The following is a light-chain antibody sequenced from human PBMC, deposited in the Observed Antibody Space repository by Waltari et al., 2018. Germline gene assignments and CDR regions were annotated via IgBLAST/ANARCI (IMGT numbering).Light chain of an antibody. V-gene: IGLV1-44*01. CDR1: SSNIGADT. CDR3: AIWDGSLNGPV. J-gene: IGLJ3*02. CDR2: SID. Sequence: QSVLTQPPSASGTPGQRVTISCSGISSNIGADTITWYQQLPGTAPKLLMYSIDHRPSGVPDRFSGSKSGTSASLAISGLQSEDEADYYCAIWDGSLNGPVYGGGTKLTVL.